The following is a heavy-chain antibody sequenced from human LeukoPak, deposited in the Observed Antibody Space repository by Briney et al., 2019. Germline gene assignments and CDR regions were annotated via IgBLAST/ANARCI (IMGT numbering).Heavy chain of an antibody. CDR1: GFTFSSYW. J-gene: IGHJ6*02. V-gene: IGHV3-7*01. Sequence: GGSLRLSCAASGFTFSSYWMSWVRQAPGKGLEWVANIKQDGSEKYYVDSVKGRFTISRDNAKNSLYLQMNSLRAEDTAVYYCARDTGTTGPYYYGMDVWGQGTTVTVSS. CDR2: IKQDGSEK. D-gene: IGHD1-7*01. CDR3: ARDTGTTGPYYYGMDV.